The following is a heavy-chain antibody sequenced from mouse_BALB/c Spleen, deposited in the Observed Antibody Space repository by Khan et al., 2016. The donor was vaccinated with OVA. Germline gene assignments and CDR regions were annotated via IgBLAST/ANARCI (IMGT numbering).Heavy chain of an antibody. Sequence: EVQLQESGTVLARPGASVKMSCKGSGYTFTKYWMHWVKQRPGQGLEWIGVIYPGNSDTNYNQKFKGKAKLTAVTSTSTAYMELNSLTNEDSAVXYCTRNGFGNYESWDYWGQGTTLTVSS. CDR3: TRNGFGNYESWDY. CDR1: GYTFTKYW. CDR2: IYPGNSDT. V-gene: IGHV1-5*01. J-gene: IGHJ2*01. D-gene: IGHD2-1*01.